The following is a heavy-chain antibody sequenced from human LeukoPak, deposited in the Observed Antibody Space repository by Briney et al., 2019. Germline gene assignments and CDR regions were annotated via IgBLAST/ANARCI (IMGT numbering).Heavy chain of an antibody. CDR2: IIPIFGTA. CDR1: GGTFSSYA. V-gene: IGHV1-69*13. J-gene: IGHJ5*02. Sequence: SVKVSCKASGGTFSSYAISWVRQAPGQGLEWMGGIIPIFGTADYAQKFQGRVTITADESTSTAYMELSSLRSEDTAVYYCAYSSTSSNWFDPWGQGTLVTVSS. D-gene: IGHD2-2*01. CDR3: AYSSTSSNWFDP.